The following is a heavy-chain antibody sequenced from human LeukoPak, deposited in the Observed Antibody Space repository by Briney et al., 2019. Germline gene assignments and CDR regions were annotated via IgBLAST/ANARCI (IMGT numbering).Heavy chain of an antibody. CDR3: ARAKGYSSSWYFDY. CDR2: INHSGST. V-gene: IGHV4-34*01. D-gene: IGHD6-13*01. CDR1: GGSFSGYY. Sequence: SETLSLTCAAYGGSFSGYYWSWIRQPPGKGLEWIGEINHSGSTNYNPSLKSRVTISVDTSKNQFSLKLSSVTAADTAVYYCARAKGYSSSWYFDYWGQGTLVTVSS. J-gene: IGHJ4*02.